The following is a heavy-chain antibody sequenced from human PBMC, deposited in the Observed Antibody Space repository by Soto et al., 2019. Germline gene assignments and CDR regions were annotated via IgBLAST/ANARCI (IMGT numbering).Heavy chain of an antibody. V-gene: IGHV3-23*01. Sequence: SGGSLRLSCAAPGFTFCSYAIRWVRQAPGEGLEWVSAISGSGGSTYYADSVKGRFTISRDNSKNTLYLQMNSLRAEDTAVYYCALLGGYCSGGSCYGAFDIWGQGTMVTVSS. CDR1: GFTFCSYA. CDR2: ISGSGGST. J-gene: IGHJ3*02. D-gene: IGHD2-15*01. CDR3: ALLGGYCSGGSCYGAFDI.